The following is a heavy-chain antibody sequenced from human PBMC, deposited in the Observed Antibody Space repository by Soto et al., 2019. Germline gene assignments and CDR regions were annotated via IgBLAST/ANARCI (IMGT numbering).Heavy chain of an antibody. Sequence: GGSLRLSCAASGFIASTSYIFWVRQAPGKGLEWVAVTYTSGSADYADSVKGRFTSSRDDSKNTLYLQMNSLRAEDTAVYYCARDPPSTSDYGLDVWGQGTTVTVSS. D-gene: IGHD3-16*01. CDR2: TYTSGSA. CDR3: ARDPPSTSDYGLDV. V-gene: IGHV3-66*01. J-gene: IGHJ6*02. CDR1: GFIASTSY.